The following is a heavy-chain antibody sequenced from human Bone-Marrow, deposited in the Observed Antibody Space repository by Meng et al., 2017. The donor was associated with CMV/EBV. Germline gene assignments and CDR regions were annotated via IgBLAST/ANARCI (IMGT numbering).Heavy chain of an antibody. J-gene: IGHJ4*02. V-gene: IGHV1-2*02. D-gene: IGHD6-13*01. CDR2: INPNSGGT. CDR1: GYTFTGYY. CDR3: ARGAPLAAAGTSIPTLTDY. Sequence: ASVKVSCKASGYTFTGYYMHWVRQAPGQGLEWMGWINPNSGGTNYAQKFQGRVTMTRDTSISTAYMELSRLRSDDTAVYYCARGAPLAAAGTSIPTLTDYWGQGTLVTVSS.